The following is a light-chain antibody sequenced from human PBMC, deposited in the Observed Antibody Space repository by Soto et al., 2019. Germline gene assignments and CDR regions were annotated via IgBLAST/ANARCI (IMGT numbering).Light chain of an antibody. V-gene: IGKV3-20*01. J-gene: IGKJ1*01. CDR2: RAS. Sequence: EVVMGYSPGTLSVSPGKRAAISCRDSQSVSSSYLAWYQQKPGQATKVLIYRASSRATGIQDRFSGSGAGTDFTLTIIRMEPEDIAVYYCQEYGSSRRTFGQGTKVDIK. CDR1: QSVSSSY. CDR3: QEYGSSRRT.